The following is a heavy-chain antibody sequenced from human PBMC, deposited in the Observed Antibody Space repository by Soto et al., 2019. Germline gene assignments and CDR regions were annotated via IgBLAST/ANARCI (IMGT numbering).Heavy chain of an antibody. CDR2: IYTSGVT. D-gene: IGHD6-13*01. V-gene: IGHV4-4*07. CDR3: ARGAAAGADYGMDV. Sequence: SETLSLTCTVSGGSISSYYWSWIRQPPGKGLEWIGRIYTSGVTNYNPSLKSRVTMSVDTSKKQFSLKLSSVTAADTAVYYCARGAAAGADYGMDVWGQGPPVTVSS. CDR1: GGSISSYY. J-gene: IGHJ6*02.